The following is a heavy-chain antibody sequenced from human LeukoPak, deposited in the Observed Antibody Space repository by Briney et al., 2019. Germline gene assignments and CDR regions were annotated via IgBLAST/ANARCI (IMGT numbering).Heavy chain of an antibody. Sequence: ASVKVSCKASGYTFSSYDINWVRQATGQGPEWMGWKNPNSGNTGYAQKFQGRVTITMNTSISTAYMELSSLRSEDTAVYYCARGRRYCSSISCYYMDVWGKGTTVTVSS. CDR3: ARGRRYCSSISCYYMDV. J-gene: IGHJ6*03. CDR2: KNPNSGNT. D-gene: IGHD2-2*01. CDR1: GYTFSSYD. V-gene: IGHV1-8*03.